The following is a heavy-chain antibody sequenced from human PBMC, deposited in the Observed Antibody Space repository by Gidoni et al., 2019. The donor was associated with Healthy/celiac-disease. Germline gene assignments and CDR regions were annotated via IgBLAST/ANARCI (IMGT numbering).Heavy chain of an antibody. CDR1: GFTFDDYA. V-gene: IGHV3-9*01. CDR2: ISWNRGSR. Sequence: EVQLVESGGGLVQPGRSLSLSCTASGFTFDDYAMHWVRQAPGKGLDWVSGISWNRGSRGYADSVKGRFTISRDNAKNARYLKMNSLRAEDTALYYCAKGPRAFGPGCTNGVCYDWYFDLWGRGTLVNVSS. D-gene: IGHD2-8*01. CDR3: AKGPRAFGPGCTNGVCYDWYFDL. J-gene: IGHJ2*01.